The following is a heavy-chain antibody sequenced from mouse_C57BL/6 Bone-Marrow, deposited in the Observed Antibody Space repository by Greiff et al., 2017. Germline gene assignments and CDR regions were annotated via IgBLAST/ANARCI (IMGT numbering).Heavy chain of an antibody. CDR1: GYTFTSYW. J-gene: IGHJ4*01. D-gene: IGHD1-1*01. Sequence: QVQLQQPGAELVMPGASVKLSCKASGYTFTSYWMHWVKQRPGQGLEWIGEIDPSDSYTNYNQKFKGKSTLTVDKSSSTAYMQLSSLTSEDSAVYYCASERFIVAMDYWGQGTSVTVSS. V-gene: IGHV1-69*01. CDR3: ASERFIVAMDY. CDR2: IDPSDSYT.